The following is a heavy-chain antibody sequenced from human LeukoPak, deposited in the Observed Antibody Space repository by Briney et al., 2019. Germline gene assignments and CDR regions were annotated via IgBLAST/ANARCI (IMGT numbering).Heavy chain of an antibody. CDR2: IYPLDSDT. CDR3: ARPLQGIVGATGFDY. V-gene: IGHV5-51*01. Sequence: GESLKISCKGSGYRFPSSWIGWVRQMPGKGLEWMGIIYPLDSDTRYSPSFQGQVTISADKSIKTAYLQWSSLKASDTAMYYCARPLQGIVGATGFDYWGQGTLVTVSS. J-gene: IGHJ4*02. CDR1: GYRFPSSW. D-gene: IGHD1-26*01.